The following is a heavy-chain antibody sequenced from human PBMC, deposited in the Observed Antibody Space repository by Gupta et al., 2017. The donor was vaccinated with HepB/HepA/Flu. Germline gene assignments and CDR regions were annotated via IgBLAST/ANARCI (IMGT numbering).Heavy chain of an antibody. Sequence: QVQLQESGPGLVKTSETLSLTCSVPGGSINNYYWSWIRQPPGKGLEWIAYIYDSGTTNYNPSLKNRVTISVDTSQNQVSLKMSSVTAADTAVYYCARAALVPNWFDPWGQGTLVSVSS. CDR1: GGSINNYY. V-gene: IGHV4-59*01. CDR2: IYDSGTT. D-gene: IGHD2-8*02. CDR3: ARAALVPNWFDP. J-gene: IGHJ5*02.